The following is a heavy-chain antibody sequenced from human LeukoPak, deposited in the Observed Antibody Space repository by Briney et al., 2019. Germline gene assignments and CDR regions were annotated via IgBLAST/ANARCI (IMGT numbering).Heavy chain of an antibody. CDR1: GFTLGSNY. CDR2: ISGRSSTI. CDR3: ARGRVATLCQYYFDY. Sequence: GGSLRLSCAAAGFTLGSNYMGWVRQAPGKGLEWVSYISGRSSTIYYVDSVKGRFTVSRDSSKNSLYLQMNRRGDANPVVYYGARGRVATLCQYYFDYWGQETLVTVSS. V-gene: IGHV3-48*02. J-gene: IGHJ4*02. D-gene: IGHD1-26*01.